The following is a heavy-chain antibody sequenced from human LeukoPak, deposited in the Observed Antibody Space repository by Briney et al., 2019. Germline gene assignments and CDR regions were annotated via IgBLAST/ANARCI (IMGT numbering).Heavy chain of an antibody. V-gene: IGHV3-66*01. J-gene: IGHJ4*02. CDR2: IYSGGST. Sequence: GGSLRLSCAASGFTVSSNYMSWVRQAPGKGLEWVSVIYSGGSTYYADSVKGRFTISRDNSKNTLYLQMNSLRAEDTAVYYCAKEPSHRGAPWFDYWGQGTLVTVSS. CDR1: GFTVSSNY. D-gene: IGHD3-10*01. CDR3: AKEPSHRGAPWFDY.